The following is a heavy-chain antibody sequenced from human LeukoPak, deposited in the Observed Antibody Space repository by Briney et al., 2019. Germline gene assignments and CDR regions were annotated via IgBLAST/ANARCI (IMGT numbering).Heavy chain of an antibody. CDR3: AREFFDREGGTTVLDY. J-gene: IGHJ4*02. D-gene: IGHD1-26*01. CDR1: GFTFSSTS. CDR2: ISSGSSYI. Sequence: PGGSLRLSCAASGFTFSSTSMNWVRQAPGKGLEWVSSISSGSSYILYADSVKGRFTISRDNAKNSLYLQMNSLRAEDTAVYYCAREFFDREGGTTVLDYWGQGTLVTVSS. V-gene: IGHV3-21*01.